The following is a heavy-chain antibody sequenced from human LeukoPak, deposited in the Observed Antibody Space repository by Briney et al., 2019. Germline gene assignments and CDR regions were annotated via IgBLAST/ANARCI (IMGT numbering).Heavy chain of an antibody. CDR1: GFTFGSHS. V-gene: IGHV3-69-1*01. D-gene: IGHD3-3*01. Sequence: GGSLRLSCAASGFTFGSHSINWVRQAPGKGLEWIATMTVTNKIYYADSVKGRFTISRDNAENSVYLQMNSLRDEDTAVYSCARAQTLFWEFDGFDIWGRGTKVTVSS. CDR3: ARAQTLFWEFDGFDI. J-gene: IGHJ3*02. CDR2: MTVTNKI.